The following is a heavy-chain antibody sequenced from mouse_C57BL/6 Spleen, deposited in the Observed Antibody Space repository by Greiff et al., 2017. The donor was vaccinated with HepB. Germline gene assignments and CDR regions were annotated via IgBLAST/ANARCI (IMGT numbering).Heavy chain of an antibody. CDR2: FYPGSGSI. J-gene: IGHJ1*03. D-gene: IGHD1-1*01. Sequence: VKLMESGAELVKPGASVKLSCKASGYTFTEYTIHWVKQRSGQGLEWIGWFYPGSGSIKYNEKFKDKATLTADKSSSTVYMELSRLTSEDSAVYFCARGGYYYGSSPLWYFDVWGTGTTVTVSS. CDR1: GYTFTEYT. V-gene: IGHV1-62-2*01. CDR3: ARGGYYYGSSPLWYFDV.